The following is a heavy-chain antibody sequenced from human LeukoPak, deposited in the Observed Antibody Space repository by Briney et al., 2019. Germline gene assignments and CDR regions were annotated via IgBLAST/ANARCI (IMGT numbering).Heavy chain of an antibody. CDR1: GGSFSGYY. Sequence: SETLSLTCAVYGGSFSGYYWSWIRQPPGKGLEWIGEINHSGSTNYNPSLKSRVTISVDTSKNQFSLKLSSVTAADTAVYYCARRGYDDSGYYYGMDVWGKGTTVTVSS. D-gene: IGHD5-12*01. CDR3: ARRGYDDSGYYYGMDV. J-gene: IGHJ6*04. CDR2: INHSGST. V-gene: IGHV4-34*01.